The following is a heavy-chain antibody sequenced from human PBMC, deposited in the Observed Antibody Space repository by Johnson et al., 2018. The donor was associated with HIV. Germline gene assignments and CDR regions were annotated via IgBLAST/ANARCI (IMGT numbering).Heavy chain of an antibody. CDR2: ISYAGSNK. D-gene: IGHD1-14*01. Sequence: QVQLVESGGGVVQPGRSLRLSCAASGFTFSSYAMHWVRQAPGKGLEWVAVISYAGSNKYYAYSVKGRFTISRDNSKNTLYLQMNVLRAEDTAVYYCANRGHLAWPETYAFDIWGQGTMVTVSS. CDR3: ANRGHLAWPETYAFDI. V-gene: IGHV3-30*04. CDR1: GFTFSSYA. J-gene: IGHJ3*02.